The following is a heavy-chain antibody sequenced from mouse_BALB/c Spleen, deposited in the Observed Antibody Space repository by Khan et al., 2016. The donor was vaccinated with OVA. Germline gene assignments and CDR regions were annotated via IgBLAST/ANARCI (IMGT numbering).Heavy chain of an antibody. Sequence: EVQGVESGGGLVKPGGSLKLSCAASGFTFSSYAMSWVRQTPEKRLEWVATISSGGSYTYYPDSVKGRFTISRDNAKNTLYLQMSSLRSEDTAIYYCARREGFSWFAYWGQGTLVTVSA. J-gene: IGHJ3*01. CDR2: ISSGGSYT. CDR3: ARREGFSWFAY. CDR1: GFTFSSYA. V-gene: IGHV5-9-3*01.